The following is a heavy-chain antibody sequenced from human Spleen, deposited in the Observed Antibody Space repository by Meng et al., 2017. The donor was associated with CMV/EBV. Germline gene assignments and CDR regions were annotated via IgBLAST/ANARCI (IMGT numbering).Heavy chain of an antibody. Sequence: SGAAPGLNYYTYTMNWVRQAPGKGLEWVSSISSSSIYIYYADSVKGRFTISRDNAKNSLYLHLDSLRVEDTAVYYCARADYGDYIDYWGQGTLVTVSS. CDR1: GLNYYTYT. J-gene: IGHJ4*02. V-gene: IGHV3-21*01. CDR3: ARADYGDYIDY. CDR2: ISSSSIYI. D-gene: IGHD4-17*01.